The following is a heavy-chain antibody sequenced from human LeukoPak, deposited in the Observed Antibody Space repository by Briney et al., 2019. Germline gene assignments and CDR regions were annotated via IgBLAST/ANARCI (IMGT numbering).Heavy chain of an antibody. V-gene: IGHV3-9*03. Sequence: GRSLRLSCAASGFTFDDYAMHWVRQAPGKGLEWVSGISWNSGSIGHADSVKGRFTISRDNAKNSLYLQMNSLRAEDMALYYCAKDMQQLGTGAFDIWGQGTMVTVSS. CDR2: ISWNSGSI. CDR1: GFTFDDYA. CDR3: AKDMQQLGTGAFDI. D-gene: IGHD6-13*01. J-gene: IGHJ3*02.